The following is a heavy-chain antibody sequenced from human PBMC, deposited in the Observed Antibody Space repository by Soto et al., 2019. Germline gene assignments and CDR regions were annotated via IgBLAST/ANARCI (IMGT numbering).Heavy chain of an antibody. CDR3: ARESITLVRGSPYYYSVDV. V-gene: IGHV4-61*01. CDR2: IYYTGST. Sequence: PSETLSLTCTVSGGSVSSGSHYWSWIRQPPGKGMEWIGYIYYTGSTNYNTSLKSRVTISVDTSKNQFSLKLTYLTAADTAVYFFARESITLVRGSPYYYSVDVWGQGTTVTVSS. CDR1: GGSVSSGSHY. D-gene: IGHD3-10*01. J-gene: IGHJ6*02.